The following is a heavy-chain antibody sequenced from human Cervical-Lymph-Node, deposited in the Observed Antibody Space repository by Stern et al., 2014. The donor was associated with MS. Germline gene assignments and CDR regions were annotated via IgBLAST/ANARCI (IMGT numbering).Heavy chain of an antibody. CDR3: AGLNSAYYYGMDV. V-gene: IGHV1-69*01. CDR1: GGTFSSYG. D-gene: IGHD1-1*01. Sequence: VQLVQSGAEVKKPGASVKVSCKASGGTFSSYGISWVRQAPGQGLEWMGGIIPIFGTPNYAQKSQGRATITADESTSTAYMELSSLRSEDTAVYSCAGLNSAYYYGMDVWGQGTTVTVSS. CDR2: IIPIFGTP. J-gene: IGHJ6*02.